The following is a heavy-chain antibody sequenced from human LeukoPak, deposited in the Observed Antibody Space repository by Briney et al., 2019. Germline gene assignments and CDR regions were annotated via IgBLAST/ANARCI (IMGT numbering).Heavy chain of an antibody. CDR1: GFTFSSYA. CDR3: ASFRFLEWLLSPPNAFDI. J-gene: IGHJ3*02. CDR2: ISYDGSNK. D-gene: IGHD3-3*01. V-gene: IGHV3-30-3*01. Sequence: TGGSLRLSCAASGFTFSSYAMQWVRQAPGKGLEWVAVISYDGSNKYYADSVKGRFTISRDNSKNMLYLQMNSLRAEDTALYYCASFRFLEWLLSPPNAFDIWGQGTMVAVSS.